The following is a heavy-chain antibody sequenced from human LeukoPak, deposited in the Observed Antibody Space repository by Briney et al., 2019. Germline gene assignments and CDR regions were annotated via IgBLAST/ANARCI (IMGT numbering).Heavy chain of an antibody. CDR2: INPNSGGT. V-gene: IGHV1-2*02. CDR1: GYTFTGYY. J-gene: IGHJ6*03. D-gene: IGHD5-12*01. CDR3: ARGDIVATINGGLFYYYYYMDV. Sequence: GASVKVSCKASGYTFTGYYMHWVRQAPGQGLEWMGWINPNSGGTNYAQKFQGRVTMTRDTSISTAYMELSRLRSDDTAVYYCARGDIVATINGGLFYYYYYMDVWGKGTTVTISS.